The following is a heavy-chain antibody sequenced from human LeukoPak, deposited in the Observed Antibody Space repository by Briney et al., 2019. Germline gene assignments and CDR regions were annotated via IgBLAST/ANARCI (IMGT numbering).Heavy chain of an antibody. CDR1: GHTFTSYD. J-gene: IGHJ4*02. V-gene: IGHV1-8*01. Sequence: ASGKVSCKASGHTFTSYDINWVRQATGQGLEWMGWMNPNSGNTGYAQKFQGRVTMTRNTSISTAYMELSSLRSEDTAVYYCARGFSMVRGVIVGYWGQGTLVTVSS. D-gene: IGHD3-10*01. CDR3: ARGFSMVRGVIVGY. CDR2: MNPNSGNT.